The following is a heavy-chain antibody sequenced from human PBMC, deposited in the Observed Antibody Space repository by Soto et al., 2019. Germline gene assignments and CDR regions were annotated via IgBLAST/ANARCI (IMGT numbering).Heavy chain of an antibody. Sequence: GESLKISCKGSGYSFAVYCITWVLQKPWKGLEWMGRIDPSDSQTYYSPSFQGHVTISATKSITTVFLQWSSLRASDTAMYYCARQIYDSDTGPNFQYYFDSWGQGTPVTVSS. V-gene: IGHV5-10-1*01. CDR2: IDPSDSQT. CDR1: GYSFAVYC. D-gene: IGHD3-22*01. J-gene: IGHJ4*02. CDR3: ARQIYDSDTGPNFQYYFDS.